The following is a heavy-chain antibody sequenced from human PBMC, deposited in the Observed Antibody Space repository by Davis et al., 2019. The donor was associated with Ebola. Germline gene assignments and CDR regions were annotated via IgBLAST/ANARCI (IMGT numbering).Heavy chain of an antibody. J-gene: IGHJ5*02. Sequence: ASVKVSCKASGYSFIGCHIHWMRQAPGQGLEWMGWINPNSGDTNYAQTFRGRVTMTRDTSLSTAYMELNSLRRDDTAVYYCAREIWFGENWIDPWGQGTLVTVSS. D-gene: IGHD3-10*01. V-gene: IGHV1-2*02. CDR2: INPNSGDT. CDR3: AREIWFGENWIDP. CDR1: GYSFIGCH.